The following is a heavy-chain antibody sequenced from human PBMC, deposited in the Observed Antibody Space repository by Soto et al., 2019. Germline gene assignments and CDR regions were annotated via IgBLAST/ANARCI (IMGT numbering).Heavy chain of an antibody. V-gene: IGHV1-18*01. CDR3: ARDSITIFGVVMSY. Sequence: GASVKVSCKASGYTFTSYGISWVRQAPGQGLEWMGWISAYNGNTNYAQKLQGRVTMTTDTSTSTAYMELRSLRSDDTAVYHCARDSITIFGVVMSYWGQGTLVTVSS. CDR2: ISAYNGNT. J-gene: IGHJ4*02. CDR1: GYTFTSYG. D-gene: IGHD3-3*01.